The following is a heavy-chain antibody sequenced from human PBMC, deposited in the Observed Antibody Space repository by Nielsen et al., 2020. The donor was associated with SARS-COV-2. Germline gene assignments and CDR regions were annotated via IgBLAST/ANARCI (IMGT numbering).Heavy chain of an antibody. CDR3: ARRYSYGYYFDY. D-gene: IGHD5-18*01. CDR2: ISGSGGST. CDR1: GFTFSSYA. J-gene: IGHJ4*02. V-gene: IGHV3-23*01. Sequence: GESLKISCAASGFTFSSYAMSWVRQAPGKGLEWVSVISGSGGSTYYADSVKGRFTISRDNSKNTLYLQMNSLRAEDTAVYYCARRYSYGYYFDYWGQGTLVTVSS.